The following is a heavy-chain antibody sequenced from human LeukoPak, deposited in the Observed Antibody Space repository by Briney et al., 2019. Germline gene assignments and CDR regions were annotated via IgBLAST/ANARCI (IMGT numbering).Heavy chain of an antibody. D-gene: IGHD3-10*01. CDR2: IYPGDSDT. Sequence: GESLKISCKGSGYSFTSYWIGWVRQMPGKGLEWMGIIYPGDSDTRYSPSFQGQVTISADKSISTAYLQWSSLKASDTAMYYCARRGFGGSSGTYTHDAFDIWGQGTMVTVSS. J-gene: IGHJ3*02. V-gene: IGHV5-51*01. CDR3: ARRGFGGSSGTYTHDAFDI. CDR1: GYSFTSYW.